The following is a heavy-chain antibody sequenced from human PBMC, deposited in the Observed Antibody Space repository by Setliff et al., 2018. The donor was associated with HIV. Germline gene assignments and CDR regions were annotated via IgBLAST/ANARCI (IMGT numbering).Heavy chain of an antibody. CDR2: MNPKSGNT. J-gene: IGHJ4*02. Sequence: RASVKVSCKASGYTFSSYDINWVRQASGQGLEWMGWMNPKSGNTGYAQKFQGRVAMTRNTSISTAYMELRSLKSGDTAVYYCARGRYSSGLTDYWGQGTLVTVSS. D-gene: IGHD6-19*01. CDR3: ARGRYSSGLTDY. V-gene: IGHV1-8*02. CDR1: GYTFSSYD.